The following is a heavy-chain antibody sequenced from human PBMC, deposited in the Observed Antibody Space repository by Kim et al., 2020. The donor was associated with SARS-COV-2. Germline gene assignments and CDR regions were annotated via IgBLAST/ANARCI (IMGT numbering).Heavy chain of an antibody. Sequence: ADSVKGRFALSRDNSKNTLYLQINSLRVEDTAIYFCAKTGGAAADYFDYWGQGTLVTVFS. V-gene: IGHV3-23*03. CDR3: AKTGGAAADYFDY. J-gene: IGHJ4*02. D-gene: IGHD6-13*01.